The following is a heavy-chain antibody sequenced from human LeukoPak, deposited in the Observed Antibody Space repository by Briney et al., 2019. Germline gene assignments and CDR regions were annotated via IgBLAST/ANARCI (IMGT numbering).Heavy chain of an antibody. CDR3: ARDARVQKWFGELLKTTTYYFDY. CDR1: GGSISSSSYY. D-gene: IGHD3-10*01. V-gene: IGHV4-39*07. CDR2: IYYSGRT. Sequence: NPSETLSLTCTVSGGSISSSSYYWGWIRQPPGKGLEWIGSIYYSGRTYYNPSLKSRLTISIDTSKNQFSLNLSSVTAADTAMYYCARDARVQKWFGELLKTTTYYFDYWGQGALVTVSS. J-gene: IGHJ4*02.